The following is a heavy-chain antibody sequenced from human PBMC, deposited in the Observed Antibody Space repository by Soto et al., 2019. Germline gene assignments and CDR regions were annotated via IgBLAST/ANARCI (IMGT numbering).Heavy chain of an antibody. Sequence: LGGSLRPSCAASGFTFSSYSMNWVRQAPGKGLEWVSSISSSSSYIYYADSVKGRFTISRDNAKNSLYLQMNSLRAEDTAVYYCARVLIYYYGSGSYYPDYWGQGTLVTVSS. V-gene: IGHV3-21*01. CDR2: ISSSSSYI. J-gene: IGHJ4*02. CDR1: GFTFSSYS. D-gene: IGHD3-10*01. CDR3: ARVLIYYYGSGSYYPDY.